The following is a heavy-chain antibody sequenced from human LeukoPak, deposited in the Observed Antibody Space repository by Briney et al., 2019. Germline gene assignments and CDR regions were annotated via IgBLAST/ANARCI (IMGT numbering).Heavy chain of an antibody. V-gene: IGHV1-69*13. CDR3: AGMVVRGVIYTSKWFDP. J-gene: IGHJ5*02. CDR1: EGTFSSYA. D-gene: IGHD3-10*01. Sequence: GASVKVSYKPSEGTFSSYAIMWVGQAPGLERECWGGIIPIFGTANYAQKFQGRVTITADESTSTAYMELSSLRSEDTAVYYCAGMVVRGVIYTSKWFDPWGQGTLVTVSS. CDR2: IIPIFGTA.